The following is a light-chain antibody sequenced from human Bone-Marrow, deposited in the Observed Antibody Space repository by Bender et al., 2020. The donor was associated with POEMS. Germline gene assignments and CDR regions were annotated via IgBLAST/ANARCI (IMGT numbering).Light chain of an antibody. CDR2: EGT. J-gene: IGLJ1*01. Sequence: QSALTQTASVSGSPGQSITISCTGTSSDVGTYRLVSWYQHLPGKAPKLIIYEGTKPPSGVSDRFSGSKSGNTASLTVSGLQAEDEAVYFCCAFTAINTFAYVFGTGTTVSVL. CDR3: CAFTAINTFAYV. V-gene: IGLV2-23*03. CDR1: SSDVGTYRL.